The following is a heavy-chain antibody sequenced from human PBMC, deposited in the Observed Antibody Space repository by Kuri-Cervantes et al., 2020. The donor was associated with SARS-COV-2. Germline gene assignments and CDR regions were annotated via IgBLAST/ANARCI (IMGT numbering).Heavy chain of an antibody. CDR2: ISGSGSYI. Sequence: GESLKISCAASGFSLSRYTMNWVRQAPGKALEWVSSISGSGSYIYYADSVKGRFTISKESGENSLYLHMNSLRGDDTAVYYCARDRFTGYSSSWAAFDIWGQGTMVTVSS. D-gene: IGHD6-13*01. V-gene: IGHV3-21*01. J-gene: IGHJ3*02. CDR3: ARDRFTGYSSSWAAFDI. CDR1: GFSLSRYT.